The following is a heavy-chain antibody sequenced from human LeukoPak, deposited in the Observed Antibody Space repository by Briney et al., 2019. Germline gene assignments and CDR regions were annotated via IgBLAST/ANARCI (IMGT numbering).Heavy chain of an antibody. CDR3: AKDCVSEVPDACHI. Sequence: PGGSLRLSCAASGFTFSTYTMSCVRQAPGKGLEWVSAISSSGDSTYYAYSVRGRFTFSRENSKNTLYVHMNSQRPQNTAIYYCAKDCVSEVPDACHIWGEGTMVTLSS. CDR2: ISSSGDST. V-gene: IGHV3-23*01. CDR1: GFTFSTYT. J-gene: IGHJ3*02. D-gene: IGHD1-1*01.